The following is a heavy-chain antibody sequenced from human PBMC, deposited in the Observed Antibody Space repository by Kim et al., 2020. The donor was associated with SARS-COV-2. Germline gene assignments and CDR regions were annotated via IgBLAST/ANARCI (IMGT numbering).Heavy chain of an antibody. CDR1: GFTFSSYG. CDR3: AKDRCSSTSCYGAEYFQH. J-gene: IGHJ1*01. D-gene: IGHD2-2*01. V-gene: IGHV3-30*18. CDR2: ISYDGSNK. Sequence: GGSLRLSCAASGFTFSSYGMHWVRQAPGKGLEWVAVISYDGSNKYYADSVKGRFTISRDNSKNTLYLQMNSLRAEDTAVYYCAKDRCSSTSCYGAEYFQHWGQGTLVTVSS.